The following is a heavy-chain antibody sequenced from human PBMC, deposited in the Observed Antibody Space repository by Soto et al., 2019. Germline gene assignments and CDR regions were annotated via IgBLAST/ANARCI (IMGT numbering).Heavy chain of an antibody. CDR3: TTTIRGYSYGNYH. D-gene: IGHD5-18*01. Sequence: EVQLVESGGGLVKPGGSLRLSCAASGFTFSNAWMSWVRQAPGKGLEWVGRIKSKTDGGTTDYAAPVKGRFTISRDDSKNTLYLQMNSLKTEDTAVYYCTTTIRGYSYGNYHWGQGTLVTVSS. CDR1: GFTFSNAW. V-gene: IGHV3-15*01. J-gene: IGHJ5*02. CDR2: IKSKTDGGTT.